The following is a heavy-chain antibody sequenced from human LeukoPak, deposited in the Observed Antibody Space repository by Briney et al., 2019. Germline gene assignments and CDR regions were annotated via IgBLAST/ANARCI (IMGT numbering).Heavy chain of an antibody. CDR1: GFTVSSNY. D-gene: IGHD4-23*01. CDR2: IYRAGNT. Sequence: GGSLRLSCAASGFTVSSNYMTWVRQAPGKGLEWVSVIYRAGNTYYADSVKGRFTISRDNSKNTVYLQMNSLRAEDTAVYYCATSAYAGNAGGSVGPWARGPRVTVS. V-gene: IGHV3-53*01. CDR3: ATSAYAGNAGGSVGP. J-gene: IGHJ5*02.